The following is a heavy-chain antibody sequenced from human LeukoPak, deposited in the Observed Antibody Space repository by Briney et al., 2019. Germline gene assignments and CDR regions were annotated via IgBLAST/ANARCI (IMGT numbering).Heavy chain of an antibody. J-gene: IGHJ4*02. D-gene: IGHD6-19*01. CDR3: ARHSIVGQWLVPFDY. CDR2: IYHSGDT. CDR1: GGSVTSDY. Sequence: PSETLSLTCTVSGGSVTSDYWSWIRQPAGKGLEWIGEIYHSGDTNYNPSLDSRVTISVDKSNNQFSLRVSSVTAADTAVYYCARHSIVGQWLVPFDYWGQGTLVTVSS. V-gene: IGHV4-59*08.